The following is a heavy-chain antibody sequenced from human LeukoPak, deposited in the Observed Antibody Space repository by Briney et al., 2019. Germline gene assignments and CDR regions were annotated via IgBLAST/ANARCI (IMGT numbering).Heavy chain of an antibody. V-gene: IGHV3-30*02. Sequence: GGSLRLSCAASGFTFSDYGMHWVRQAPGKGLEWVALIRYDGSNKYYADSVKGRFTISRDNAKNSLYLQMNSLRAEDTAVYYCARDGPKARYSSGWNDYWGQGTLVTVSS. CDR1: GFTFSDYG. CDR2: IRYDGSNK. CDR3: ARDGPKARYSSGWNDY. J-gene: IGHJ4*02. D-gene: IGHD6-19*01.